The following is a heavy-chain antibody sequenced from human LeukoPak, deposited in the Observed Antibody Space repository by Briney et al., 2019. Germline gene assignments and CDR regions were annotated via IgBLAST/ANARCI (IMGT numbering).Heavy chain of an antibody. V-gene: IGHV4-4*07. CDR2: IYTSGST. CDR1: GGSISSYY. J-gene: IGHJ2*01. CDR3: ARVERDRLRPSYFDL. Sequence: SETLSLTCTVSGGSISSYYWSWIRQPAGKGLEWIGRIYTSGSTNYNPSLKSRVTMSVDTSKNQSSLKLSSVTAADTAVYYCARVERDRLRPSYFDLWGRGTLVTVSS. D-gene: IGHD4-17*01.